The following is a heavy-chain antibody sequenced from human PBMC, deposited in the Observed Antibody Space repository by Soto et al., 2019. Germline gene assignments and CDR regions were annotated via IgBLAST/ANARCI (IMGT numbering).Heavy chain of an antibody. D-gene: IGHD2-15*01. CDR3: ARHGCSGGSCYSGLDWFDP. CDR1: GGSISSSSYY. V-gene: IGHV4-39*01. J-gene: IGHJ5*02. Sequence: QLQLQESGPGLVKPSETLSLTCTVSGGSISSSSYYWGWIRQPPGKGLEWIGSIYYSGSTYYNPSLKSRVTISVATSRNQFSLKLSSVTAADTAVYYCARHGCSGGSCYSGLDWFDPWGQGTLVTVSS. CDR2: IYYSGST.